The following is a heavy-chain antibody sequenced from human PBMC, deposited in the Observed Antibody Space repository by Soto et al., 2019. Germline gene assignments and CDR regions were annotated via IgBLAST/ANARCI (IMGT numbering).Heavy chain of an antibody. CDR3: TRPQSSDCSSTSSPTHYYYYYMDV. J-gene: IGHJ6*03. Sequence: EVQLVESGGGLVQPGGSLKLSCAASGFTFSGSAMHWVRQASGKGLEWVGRIRSKANSYATAYAASVKGRFTISRDDSKNTAYLQMNSLKTEDTAVYYCTRPQSSDCSSTSSPTHYYYYYMDVWGKGTTVTVSS. V-gene: IGHV3-73*01. CDR1: GFTFSGSA. D-gene: IGHD2-2*01. CDR2: IRSKANSYAT.